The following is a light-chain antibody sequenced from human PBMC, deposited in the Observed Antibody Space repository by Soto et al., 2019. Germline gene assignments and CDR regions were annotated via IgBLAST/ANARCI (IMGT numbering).Light chain of an antibody. Sequence: DIQMTQSPPSLSASVGDRVTITCRASQGISNYLAWYQQKPGTVPKLLISAASTLQTGVPSRFSGGGSGTDFTLTISSLQPEDVATYYCQKYNSAPWTFGQGTKVDIK. CDR1: QGISNY. CDR2: AAS. CDR3: QKYNSAPWT. V-gene: IGKV1-27*01. J-gene: IGKJ1*01.